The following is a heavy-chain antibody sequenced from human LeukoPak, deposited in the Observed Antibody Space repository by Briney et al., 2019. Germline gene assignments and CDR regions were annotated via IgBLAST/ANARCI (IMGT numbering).Heavy chain of an antibody. CDR1: GYTFTGYY. D-gene: IGHD3-10*02. CDR2: IDPNTGGT. V-gene: IGHV1-2*02. Sequence: ASVKVSCKASGYTFTGYYIHWVRQAPGQGLEWMGWIDPNTGGTNYAQRFQGSVTMARDTSLSTVYMELRRLTSDDTAVFYCARGYCSGSKCSGFYKYYYLDVWGKGTTVSVSS. CDR3: ARGYCSGSKCSGFYKYYYLDV. J-gene: IGHJ6*03.